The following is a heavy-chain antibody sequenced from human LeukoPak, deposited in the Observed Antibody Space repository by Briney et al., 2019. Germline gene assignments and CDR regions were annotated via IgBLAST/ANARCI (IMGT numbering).Heavy chain of an antibody. V-gene: IGHV3-23*01. CDR1: GITFSNYY. CDR2: ISGSGGST. Sequence: PWGSLRLSCTVSGITFSNYYMSWVRQAPGQGLEWVGGISGSGGSTNYAESVKGRFTITRDNRKNTLYLQMNSLRAEDTAVYFCAKRGVVIRVILVGFHKEAYYFDSWGQGALVTVSS. D-gene: IGHD3-22*01. CDR3: AKRGVVIRVILVGFHKEAYYFDS. J-gene: IGHJ4*02.